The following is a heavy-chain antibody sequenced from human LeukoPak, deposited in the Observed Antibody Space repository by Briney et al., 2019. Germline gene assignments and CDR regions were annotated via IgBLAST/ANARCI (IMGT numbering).Heavy chain of an antibody. J-gene: IGHJ2*01. CDR3: ARAGSRDYYDDWYFDL. CDR1: GFTFSSYA. D-gene: IGHD3-22*01. Sequence: GSFRLSCAASGFTFSSYAIHWVRQPPRKGLEYVSAISSNGGSTYYANSVKGRFTISRDNSKNTLYLQMGSLRAEDMAVYYCARAGSRDYYDDWYFDLWGRGTLVTVSS. V-gene: IGHV3-64*01. CDR2: ISSNGGST.